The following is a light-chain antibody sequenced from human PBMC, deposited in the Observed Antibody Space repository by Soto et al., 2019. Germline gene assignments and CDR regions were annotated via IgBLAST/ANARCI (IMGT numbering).Light chain of an antibody. J-gene: IGKJ2*01. CDR1: PGMAAL. CDR2: RAS. CDR3: LKYNIAPFT. Sequence: IRVTQSPSFLSASVGDTVSITCRASPGMAALLALYQHNPGTVPKLLIYRASTLQSGVPSRFSGSGSGTDFTLTISGLEPEDAATYYCLKYNIAPFTFGQGTRLEIK. V-gene: IGKV1-27*01.